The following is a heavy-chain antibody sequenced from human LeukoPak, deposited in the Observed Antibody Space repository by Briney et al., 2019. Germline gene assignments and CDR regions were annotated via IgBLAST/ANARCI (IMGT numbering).Heavy chain of an antibody. D-gene: IGHD3-3*01. CDR1: GFTFSSYW. Sequence: PGGSLRLSCAASGFTFSSYWMSWVRQAPGKGLKGVANIKQDGSEKYYVDSVKGRFTISRDNAKNSLYLQMNSLRAEDTAVYYCARAGRFLEWSPWTSPFDPWGQGTLVTVSS. V-gene: IGHV3-7*01. CDR3: ARAGRFLEWSPWTSPFDP. CDR2: IKQDGSEK. J-gene: IGHJ5*02.